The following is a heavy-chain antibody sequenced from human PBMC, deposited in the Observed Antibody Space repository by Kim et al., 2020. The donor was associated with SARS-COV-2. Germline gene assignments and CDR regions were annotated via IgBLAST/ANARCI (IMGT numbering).Heavy chain of an antibody. Sequence: GGSLRLSCAASGFIFSAYNMNWVRQAPGKGLEWVSSISFSSNDIVYADSVKGRFTVSRDNAKNSLYLQMNSLRADDTAFYYCARDRSSGSGNPPFGPWGQGTLVTVSS. J-gene: IGHJ5*02. CDR1: GFIFSAYN. CDR3: ARDRSSGSGNPPFGP. V-gene: IGHV3-21*01. D-gene: IGHD3-10*01. CDR2: ISFSSNDI.